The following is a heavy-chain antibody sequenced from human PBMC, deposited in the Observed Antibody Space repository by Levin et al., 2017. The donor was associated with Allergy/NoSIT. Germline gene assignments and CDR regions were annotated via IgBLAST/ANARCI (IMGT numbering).Heavy chain of an antibody. Sequence: GESLKISCAASGFTFSRDAMHWVRQAPGKGLEWVAVISYDGSKEYFADSVKGRFTVSRDNSKNTAYLQMVSLRAEDTAVYYCARAGDWAAYCGGDCYRAVGGYFDYWGQGTLVTVSS. D-gene: IGHD2-21*02. V-gene: IGHV3-30-3*01. CDR3: ARAGDWAAYCGGDCYRAVGGYFDY. CDR2: ISYDGSKE. J-gene: IGHJ4*02. CDR1: GFTFSRDA.